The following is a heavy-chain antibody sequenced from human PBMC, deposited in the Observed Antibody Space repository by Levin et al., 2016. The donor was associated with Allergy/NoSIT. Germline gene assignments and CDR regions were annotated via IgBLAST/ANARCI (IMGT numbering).Heavy chain of an antibody. CDR1: GGSISSGGYY. J-gene: IGHJ6*03. CDR2: VYYSGRT. V-gene: IGHV4-39*01. Sequence: SETLSLTCTVSGGSISSGGYYWGWIRQPPGKGLEWIGSVYYSGRTYYNPSLKSRVTISIDTSKNQFSLKLSSVTAADTAVYYCATHYDSSGYLHPFAYYMDVVGTKGPRSPSP. D-gene: IGHD3-22*01. CDR3: ATHYDSSGYLHPFAYYMDV.